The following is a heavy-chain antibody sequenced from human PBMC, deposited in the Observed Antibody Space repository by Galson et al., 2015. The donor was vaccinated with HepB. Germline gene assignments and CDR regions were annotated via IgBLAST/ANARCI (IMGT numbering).Heavy chain of an antibody. D-gene: IGHD3-3*01. CDR2: ISYHGSNK. J-gene: IGHJ4*02. CDR3: ASYYDVWSGYTGYFDY. Sequence: SLRLSCAASGFTFSSYGMHWVRQAPGKGLEWVAVISYHGSNKYYADSVKGRFTISRDNSKNTLYLQMNSLRAEDTAVYYCASYYDVWSGYTGYFDYWGQGTLVTVSS. V-gene: IGHV3-30*03. CDR1: GFTFSSYG.